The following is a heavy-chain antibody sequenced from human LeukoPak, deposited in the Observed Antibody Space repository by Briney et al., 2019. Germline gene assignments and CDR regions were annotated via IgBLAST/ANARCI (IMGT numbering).Heavy chain of an antibody. V-gene: IGHV3-11*01. CDR1: GFTFSDYY. CDR3: AKDWGPTPSFIDY. Sequence: GGSLRLSCAASGFTFSDYYMSWICQAPGKGLEWVSYISSSGSTIYYADSVKGRFTISRDNAKNSLYLQMNSLRADDTALYYCAKDWGPTPSFIDYWGQGTLVTVSS. D-gene: IGHD1-26*01. CDR2: ISSSGSTI. J-gene: IGHJ4*02.